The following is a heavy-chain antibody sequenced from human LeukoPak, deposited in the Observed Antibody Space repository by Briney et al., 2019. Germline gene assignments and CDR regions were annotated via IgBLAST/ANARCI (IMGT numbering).Heavy chain of an antibody. J-gene: IGHJ5*02. CDR1: GFTFSSYA. CDR2: ISGSGGST. Sequence: PGGSLRLSCAASGFTFSSYAMSWVRQAPGKGLEWVSGISGSGGSTYYADSVKGRFTISRDNSKNTLYLQMNSLRAEDTAVYYCARNIVVVPAAILDWFDPWGQGTLVTVSS. D-gene: IGHD2-2*02. V-gene: IGHV3-23*01. CDR3: ARNIVVVPAAILDWFDP.